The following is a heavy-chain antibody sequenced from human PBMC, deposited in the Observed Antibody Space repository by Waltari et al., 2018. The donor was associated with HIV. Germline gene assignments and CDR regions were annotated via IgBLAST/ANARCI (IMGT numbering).Heavy chain of an antibody. J-gene: IGHJ4*02. D-gene: IGHD3-16*01. CDR2: IYPTGTT. CDR1: GGSLSGHY. CDR3: VRHDDRGYGYFDR. V-gene: IGHV4-4*07. Sequence: QVQLQESGPGLVKPSETLSLTCTVSGGSLSGHYWSWIRQPAGRGLEWIGRIYPTGTTLYNPSVKGRVIISVDPSRTQFSLRLKSVTAADTAVYYCVRHDDRGYGYFDRWGQGTLVPVSS.